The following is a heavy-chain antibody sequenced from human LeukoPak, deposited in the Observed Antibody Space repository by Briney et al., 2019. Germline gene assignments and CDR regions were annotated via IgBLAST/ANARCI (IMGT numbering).Heavy chain of an antibody. CDR2: IYYSGST. CDR3: ARGFHYDYVWGSYLHTYYMDV. Sequence: SETLSLTCTVSGGSISSYYWSWIRQPPGKGLEWIGYIYYSGSTNYNPSLKSRVTISVDTSKNQFSLKLSSVTAADTAVYYCARGFHYDYVWGSYLHTYYMDVWGKGTTVTISS. D-gene: IGHD3-16*02. CDR1: GGSISSYY. V-gene: IGHV4-59*01. J-gene: IGHJ6*03.